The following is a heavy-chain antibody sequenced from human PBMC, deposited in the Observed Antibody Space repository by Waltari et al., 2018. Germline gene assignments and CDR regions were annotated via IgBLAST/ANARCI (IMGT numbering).Heavy chain of an antibody. CDR2: CQPEGGQT. V-gene: IGHV1-24*01. Sequence: QVQLLQSGAEVKTPGASVKVSCKVSGLTLNDLSMQWVRHLHGEGLQWMGGCQPEGGQTVVGPPFQGRITMTEDTSTDTAYMELNNLTSEDTAVYYCAAESPGTDDRFYYYHIMDFWGQGTTVTVSS. CDR3: AAESPGTDDRFYYYHIMDF. J-gene: IGHJ6*02. CDR1: GLTLNDLS.